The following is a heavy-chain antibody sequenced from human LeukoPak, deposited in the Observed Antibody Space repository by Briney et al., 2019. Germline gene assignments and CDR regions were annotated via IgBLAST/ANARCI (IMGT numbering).Heavy chain of an antibody. CDR1: GGSISSYS. V-gene: IGHV4-59*08. J-gene: IGHJ6*02. CDR2: IYYSGST. D-gene: IGHD2-21*02. Sequence: PSETLSLTCTVSGGSISSYSWSWIRQPPGKGLEWIGYIYYSGSTNYNPSLKSRVTISVDTSKNQFSLKLSSVTAADTAVYYGARRGGCGGDCDPDYGMDVWGQGTTVTVSS. CDR3: ARRGGCGGDCDPDYGMDV.